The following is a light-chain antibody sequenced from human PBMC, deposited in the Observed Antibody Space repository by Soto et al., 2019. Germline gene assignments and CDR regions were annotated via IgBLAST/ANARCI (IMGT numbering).Light chain of an antibody. CDR1: QSPGTW. J-gene: IGKJ4*01. CDR2: DLS. V-gene: IGKV1-5*01. CDR3: QQYCSYPLT. Sequence: DIQMTQSPSTLSASVGDRATITCRASQSPGTWLAWYQQKPGTAPVLLIYDLSRLESGVPSRFSGSGSGTEFGLTISSLQPDVFATYYCQQYCSYPLTFGGGTKVEIK.